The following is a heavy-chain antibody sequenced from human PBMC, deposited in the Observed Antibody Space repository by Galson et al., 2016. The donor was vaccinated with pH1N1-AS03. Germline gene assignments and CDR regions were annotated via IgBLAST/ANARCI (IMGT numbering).Heavy chain of an antibody. CDR2: IYWDDDK. V-gene: IGHV2-5*02. CDR3: AHFLYGDYATWFDP. Sequence: PALVKPTQTLTLTCTFSGFSLNTSGVGVGWIRQPPGKALEWLALIYWDDDKHYSPSLKSRLTITEDTSKNQVVLTMTNMDPVDTATYYCAHFLYGDYATWFDPWGQGTLVTVSS. D-gene: IGHD4-17*01. J-gene: IGHJ5*02. CDR1: GFSLNTSGVG.